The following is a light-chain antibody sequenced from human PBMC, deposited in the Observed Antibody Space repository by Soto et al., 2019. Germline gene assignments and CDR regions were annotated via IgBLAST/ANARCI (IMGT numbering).Light chain of an antibody. Sequence: DIQMTQSPSSLSASVGDRVTITCRASQSISSYLNWYQQKPGKAPKLLIYAASSLQSGVPSRFSGSGSRTDFTLTISSLPPEAFATYSCQQSDSTPPACGQGTKVEIK. V-gene: IGKV1-39*01. CDR2: AAS. CDR3: QQSDSTPPA. J-gene: IGKJ1*01. CDR1: QSISSY.